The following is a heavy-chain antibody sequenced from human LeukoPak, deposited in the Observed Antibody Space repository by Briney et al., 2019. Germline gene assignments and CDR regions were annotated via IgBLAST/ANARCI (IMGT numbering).Heavy chain of an antibody. Sequence: PSETLSLTCTVSGYSISSGYYWGWIRQPPGKGLEWIGSIYHSGSTYYNPSLKSRVTISLDTSKNQFSLKLSSVTAADTAVYYCARDLAAAGTIDPWGQGTLVTVSS. D-gene: IGHD6-13*01. CDR2: IYHSGST. CDR3: ARDLAAAGTIDP. V-gene: IGHV4-38-2*02. CDR1: GYSISSGYY. J-gene: IGHJ5*02.